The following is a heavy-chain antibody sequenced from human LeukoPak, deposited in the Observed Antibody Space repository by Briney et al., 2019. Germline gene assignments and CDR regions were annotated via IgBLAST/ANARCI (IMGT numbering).Heavy chain of an antibody. Sequence: ASVKVSCKASGYTFTSYGISWVRQAPGQGLEWMGWISAYNGNTNYAQKLQGRVTMTTDTSTSTAYMELRSLRSYDTAVYYCACPGDVGATSSFSPSFEDWGQGTLVTVSS. V-gene: IGHV1-18*01. J-gene: IGHJ4*02. CDR2: ISAYNGNT. D-gene: IGHD1-26*01. CDR1: GYTFTSYG. CDR3: ACPGDVGATSSFSPSFED.